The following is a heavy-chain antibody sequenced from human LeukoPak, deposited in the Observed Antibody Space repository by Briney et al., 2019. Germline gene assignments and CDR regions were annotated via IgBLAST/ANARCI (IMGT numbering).Heavy chain of an antibody. CDR3: AKVTMVRGVMDWFDP. V-gene: IGHV3-30*02. D-gene: IGHD3-10*01. CDR2: IRYDGSNK. CDR1: GFTFSSYG. Sequence: GSLRLSCAASGFTFSSYGMHWVRQAPGKGLEWVAFIRYDGSNKYYADSVKGRFTISRDNSKNTLYLQMNSLRAEDTAVYYCAKVTMVRGVMDWFDPWGQGTLVTVSS. J-gene: IGHJ5*02.